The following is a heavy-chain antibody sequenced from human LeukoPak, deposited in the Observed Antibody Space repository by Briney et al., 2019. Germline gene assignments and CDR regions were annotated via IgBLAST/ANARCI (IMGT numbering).Heavy chain of an antibody. CDR3: TGAAAGTMGINYYYYGMDV. D-gene: IGHD6-13*01. V-gene: IGHV1-2*02. J-gene: IGHJ6*02. CDR1: GYTFTSYD. Sequence: GASVKVSCKASGYTFTSYDINWVRQATGQGLEWMGWINPNSGGTNYAQKFQGRVTMTRDTSISTAYMELSRLRSDDTAVYYCTGAAAGTMGINYYYYGMDVWGQGTTVTVSS. CDR2: INPNSGGT.